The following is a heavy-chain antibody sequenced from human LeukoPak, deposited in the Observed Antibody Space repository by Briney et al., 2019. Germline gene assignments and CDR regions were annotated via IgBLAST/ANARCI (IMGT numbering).Heavy chain of an antibody. V-gene: IGHV4-39*07. CDR1: GGSIRSSIYY. CDR3: ARDTSIAARVVWFDP. J-gene: IGHJ5*02. CDR2: IFYSGNT. D-gene: IGHD6-6*01. Sequence: SETLSLTCTVSGGSIRSSIYYWAWIRQSPGMGLEWIGSIFYSGNTYYNSSLKSRVTISVDTSKNQFSLKLSSVTAADTAVYYCARDTSIAARVVWFDPWGQGTLVTVSS.